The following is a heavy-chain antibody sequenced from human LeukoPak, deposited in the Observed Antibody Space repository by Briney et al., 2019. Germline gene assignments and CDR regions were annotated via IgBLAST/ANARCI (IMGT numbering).Heavy chain of an antibody. Sequence: GGSLRLSRAASGFTFSSYAMSWVRQAPGKGLEWVSTIGGGGEYTYYADSVKGRFIISRDNSKNTFYLQMNSLRAEDTAVYYCAKVLSGSQDYWGQGTLVTVFS. V-gene: IGHV3-23*01. D-gene: IGHD1-26*01. CDR3: AKVLSGSQDY. CDR2: IGGGGEYT. J-gene: IGHJ4*02. CDR1: GFTFSSYA.